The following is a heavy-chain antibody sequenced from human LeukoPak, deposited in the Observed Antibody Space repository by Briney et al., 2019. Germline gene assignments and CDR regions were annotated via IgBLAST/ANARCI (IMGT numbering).Heavy chain of an antibody. Sequence: GESLKISCNASAERSTSYCTTWVRHKPRKGREWRGIIFPCASDTRCSPSFAGQVSISVVRSTTTASLHESSPKASDTAIYSCAGRTLHSQNSFDPWGQGTLVTVSP. V-gene: IGHV5-51*01. CDR1: AERSTSYC. CDR3: AGRTLHSQNSFDP. J-gene: IGHJ5*02. CDR2: IFPCASDT. D-gene: IGHD4-23*01.